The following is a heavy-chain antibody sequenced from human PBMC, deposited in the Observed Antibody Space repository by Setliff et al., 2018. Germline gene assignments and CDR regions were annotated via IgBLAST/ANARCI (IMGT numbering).Heavy chain of an antibody. J-gene: IGHJ3*02. CDR2: MKQDGSEV. V-gene: IGHV3-7*03. CDR3: ARDQVVARVHGFDI. Sequence: GGSLRLSCEASGFSFNRHWMTWVRQAPGKGLEWVANMKQDGSEVYYVDSVKGRFTISRDNGKSTLYLQMNSLRADDTAVYYCARDQVVARVHGFDIWGRGTKVTVS. CDR1: GFSFNRHW. D-gene: IGHD2-15*01.